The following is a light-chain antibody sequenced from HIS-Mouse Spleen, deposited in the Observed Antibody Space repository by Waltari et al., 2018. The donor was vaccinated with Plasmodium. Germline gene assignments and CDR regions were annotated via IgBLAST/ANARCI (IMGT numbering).Light chain of an antibody. Sequence: SYELTQPPSVSVSPGQTARITCSGDALQNKYPYWYQQKSGQAPVLVIYEDSKRPSGIPERFPGSSSGTMATLTISGAQVEDEADYYCYSTDSSGNHRVFGGGTKLTVL. CDR1: ALQNKY. CDR3: YSTDSSGNHRV. J-gene: IGLJ3*02. V-gene: IGLV3-10*01. CDR2: EDS.